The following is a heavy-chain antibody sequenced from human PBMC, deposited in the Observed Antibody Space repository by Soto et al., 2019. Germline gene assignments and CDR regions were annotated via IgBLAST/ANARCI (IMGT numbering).Heavy chain of an antibody. CDR2: IHYSGTA. J-gene: IGHJ6*02. Sequence: QLQLQEYGSGLVEPSQNLSLTCAVFSGSISSHGHAWSWIRQPPGKGLEWIGYIHYSGTAYYNPSLKSRVTIAAGRSKNQFSLTLMSVTAADTDIYSCARATSAVDVSMDVWGQGATVTVSS. CDR1: SGSISSHGHA. D-gene: IGHD3-10*02. CDR3: ARATSAVDVSMDV. V-gene: IGHV4-30-2*01.